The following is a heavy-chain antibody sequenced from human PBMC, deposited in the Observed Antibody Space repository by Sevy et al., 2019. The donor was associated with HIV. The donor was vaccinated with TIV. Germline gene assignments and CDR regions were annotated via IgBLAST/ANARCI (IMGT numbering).Heavy chain of an antibody. CDR3: ARVDTAMVGMDV. Sequence: GGSLRLSCAASGFTFSSYGMHWVRQAPGKGLEWVAVIWYDGSNKYYADSVKGRFTISRDNSKNTLYLQMNSLRAEDTAVYYCARVDTAMVGMDVWGQGTTVTVSS. CDR2: IWYDGSNK. J-gene: IGHJ6*02. D-gene: IGHD5-18*01. CDR1: GFTFSSYG. V-gene: IGHV3-33*01.